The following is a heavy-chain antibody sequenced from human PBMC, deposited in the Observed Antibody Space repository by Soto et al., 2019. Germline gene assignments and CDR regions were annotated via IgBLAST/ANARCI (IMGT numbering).Heavy chain of an antibody. CDR3: ARVRYYDILTCYYYFDY. CDR2: IYYSGST. D-gene: IGHD3-9*01. Sequence: QVQLQESGPGLVKPSQTLSLTCTVSGGSISSGDYYWSWIRQPPGKGLEWIGYIYYSGSTYYKPSRNSRITISEDTSKNHCSLKLSSVTAADTAVYYCARVRYYDILTCYYYFDYWGQGTLVTVSS. CDR1: GGSISSGDYY. V-gene: IGHV4-30-4*01. J-gene: IGHJ4*02.